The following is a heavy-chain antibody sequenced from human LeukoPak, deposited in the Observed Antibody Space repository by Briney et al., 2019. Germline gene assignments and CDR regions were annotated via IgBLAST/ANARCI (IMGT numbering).Heavy chain of an antibody. D-gene: IGHD2-2*01. V-gene: IGHV4-30-4*01. Sequence: PSQTLSLTCTVSGGSISSGDYYWSWIRQPPGKGLEWIGYIYYSGSTYYNPSLKSRVTIAVDTSKNQSSLKLSSVTAADTAVYYCSRELGCSSTSCYDYWGQGTLVTVSS. CDR1: GGSISSGDYY. J-gene: IGHJ4*02. CDR2: IYYSGST. CDR3: SRELGCSSTSCYDY.